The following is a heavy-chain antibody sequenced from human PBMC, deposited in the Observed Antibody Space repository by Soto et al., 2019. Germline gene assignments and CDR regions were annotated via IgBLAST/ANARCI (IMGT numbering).Heavy chain of an antibody. Sequence: PGGSLRLSCAASGFTFSDYYMSWIRQAPGKGLEWLSYISISGGTIYYADSVKGRFSISRDNAKNSLYLQLSRLRAEDTAVYFCARERARVFDSWGQGTLVTVSS. CDR1: GFTFSDYY. V-gene: IGHV3-11*01. CDR2: ISISGGTI. CDR3: ARERARVFDS. J-gene: IGHJ4*02.